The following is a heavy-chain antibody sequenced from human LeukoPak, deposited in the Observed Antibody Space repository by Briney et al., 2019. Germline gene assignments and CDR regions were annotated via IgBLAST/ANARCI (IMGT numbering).Heavy chain of an antibody. Sequence: PGGSLRLSCAASGFTFSSYWMSWVRQDPGKGLEWVANIKQDGSEKYYVDSVKGRFTISRDNAKNSLYLQMNSLRAEDTAVYYCARDFRYLYSSGWYPTLNPWGQGTLVTVSS. D-gene: IGHD6-19*01. CDR1: GFTFSSYW. CDR3: ARDFRYLYSSGWYPTLNP. CDR2: IKQDGSEK. J-gene: IGHJ5*02. V-gene: IGHV3-7*01.